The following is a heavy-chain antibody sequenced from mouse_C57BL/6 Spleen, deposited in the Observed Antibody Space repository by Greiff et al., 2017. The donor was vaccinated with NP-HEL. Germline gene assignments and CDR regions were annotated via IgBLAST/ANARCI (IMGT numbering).Heavy chain of an antibody. D-gene: IGHD2-5*01. CDR3: ARSGYSNPAWFAY. V-gene: IGHV1-19*01. J-gene: IGHJ3*01. CDR2: INPYNGGT. Sequence: VQLKQSGPVLVKPGASVKMSCKASGYTFTDYYMNWVKQSHGKSLEWIGVINPYNGGTSYNQKFKGKATLTVDKSSSTAYMELNSLTSEDSAVYYCARSGYSNPAWFAYWGQGTLVTVSA. CDR1: GYTFTDYY.